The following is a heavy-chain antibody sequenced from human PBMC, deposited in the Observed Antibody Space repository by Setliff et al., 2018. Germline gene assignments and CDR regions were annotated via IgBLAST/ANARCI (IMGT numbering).Heavy chain of an antibody. CDR2: IFYSGDT. V-gene: IGHV4-59*02. Sequence: SETLSLTCTVSGASVRSHYWSWIRQPPGKGLEWIGFIFYSGDTKSNPSLKSRVTMSVDTSKNQFSLKLSSVTAADTAVYYCARDRTYYASGTYTRWFDYWGQGSLVTVSS. J-gene: IGHJ4*02. CDR3: ARDRTYYASGTYTRWFDY. D-gene: IGHD3-10*01. CDR1: GASVRSHY.